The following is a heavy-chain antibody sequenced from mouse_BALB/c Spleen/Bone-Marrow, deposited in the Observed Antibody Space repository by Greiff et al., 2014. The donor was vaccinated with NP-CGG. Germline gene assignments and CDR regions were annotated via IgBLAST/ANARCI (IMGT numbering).Heavy chain of an antibody. CDR2: ISDGGNYS. CDR1: GFTFSDYY. D-gene: IGHD2-10*02. Sequence: EVKLVESGGGLVKPGGSLKLSCAASGFTFSDYYIYWLLQTPEKRLEWVATISDGGNYSYYPDSVKGRFTISRDNAKNNLYLQMSSLKSEDTAMYYCARSRMRYGAMDYWGQGTSVTVFS. J-gene: IGHJ4*01. CDR3: ARSRMRYGAMDY. V-gene: IGHV5-4*02.